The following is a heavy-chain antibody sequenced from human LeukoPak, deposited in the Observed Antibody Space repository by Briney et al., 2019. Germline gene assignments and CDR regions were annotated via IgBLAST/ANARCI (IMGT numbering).Heavy chain of an antibody. Sequence: PSQTLSLTCTVSGGSISSGSYYWSWIRQPAGKGLEWIGRIYTSGSTNYNPSLKSRVTISVDTSKNQFSLKLSSVTAAGTAVYYCASEKYYDSSVFAFDIWGQGTMVTVSS. J-gene: IGHJ3*02. CDR2: IYTSGST. CDR1: GGSISSGSYY. D-gene: IGHD3-22*01. V-gene: IGHV4-61*02. CDR3: ASEKYYDSSVFAFDI.